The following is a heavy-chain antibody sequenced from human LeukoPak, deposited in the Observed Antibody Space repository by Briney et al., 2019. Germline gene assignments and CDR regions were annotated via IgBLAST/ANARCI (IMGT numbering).Heavy chain of an antibody. CDR3: ARQRYPMPDSGSEYYYYGMDV. Sequence: PSETLSLTCTVSGGSISSSSYYWGWIRQPPGKGLEWIGSIYYSGSTYYNPSLKSRVTISVDTSKNQFSLKLSSVTAAGTAVYYCARQRYPMPDSGSEYYYYGMDVWGQGTTVTVSS. D-gene: IGHD1-26*01. CDR1: GGSISSSSYY. J-gene: IGHJ6*02. V-gene: IGHV4-39*01. CDR2: IYYSGST.